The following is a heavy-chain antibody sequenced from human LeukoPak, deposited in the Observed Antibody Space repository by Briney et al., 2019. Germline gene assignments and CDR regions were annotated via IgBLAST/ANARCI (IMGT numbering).Heavy chain of an antibody. D-gene: IGHD6-6*01. CDR1: GFTFSSYS. CDR2: ISSSSSYI. V-gene: IGHV3-21*01. Sequence: GGSLRLSCAASGFTFSSYSINWVRQAPGKGLEWVSSISSSSSYIYYADSVKGRFTISRDNAKNSLYLQMNSLRAEDTAVYYCARDVRAYSTSSSAFDIRGQGTMVTVSS. J-gene: IGHJ3*02. CDR3: ARDVRAYSTSSSAFDI.